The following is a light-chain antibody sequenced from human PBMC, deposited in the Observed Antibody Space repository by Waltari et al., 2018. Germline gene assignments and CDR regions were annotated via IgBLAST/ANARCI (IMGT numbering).Light chain of an antibody. CDR1: QSVGRS. CDR2: GTS. V-gene: IGKV3-20*01. J-gene: IGKJ1*01. CDR3: QHYVRLPAT. Sequence: EIVLTQSPGILSLSPGERATLSCRASQSVGRSLAWYQQKPGQAPRLLIYGTSSRATGIPDRFSGSGSGTDFSLTISRLEPEDFAVYYCQHYVRLPATFGQGTKVEIK.